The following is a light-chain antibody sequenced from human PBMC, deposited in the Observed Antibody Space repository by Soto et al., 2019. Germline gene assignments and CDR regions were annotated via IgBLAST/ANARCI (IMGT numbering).Light chain of an antibody. Sequence: DIQMTQSPSTLSASVGDRVTITCRASQSISSWLAWYQQKPEKAPKLLIYDASSLESVVPSRFSGSGSGTEFTLTISSLQPDDFATYYCQQYNSYSYTFGQGTKLEIK. J-gene: IGKJ2*01. V-gene: IGKV1-5*01. CDR1: QSISSW. CDR2: DAS. CDR3: QQYNSYSYT.